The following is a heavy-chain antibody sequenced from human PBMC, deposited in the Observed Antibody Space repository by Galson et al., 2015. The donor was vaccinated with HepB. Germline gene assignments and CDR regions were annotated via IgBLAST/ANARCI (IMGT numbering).Heavy chain of an antibody. CDR1: GFTFSSYS. V-gene: IGHV3-21*01. J-gene: IGHJ6*03. D-gene: IGHD2-15*01. CDR2: ISSSSSYI. CDR3: ARDPPGYCSGGSCYFNYYYYYMDV. Sequence: SLRLSCAASGFTFSSYSMNWVRQAPGKGLEWVSSISSSSSYIYYADSVKGRFTISRDNAKNSLYLQMNSLRAEDTAVYYCARDPPGYCSGGSCYFNYYYYYMDVWGKGTTVTVSS.